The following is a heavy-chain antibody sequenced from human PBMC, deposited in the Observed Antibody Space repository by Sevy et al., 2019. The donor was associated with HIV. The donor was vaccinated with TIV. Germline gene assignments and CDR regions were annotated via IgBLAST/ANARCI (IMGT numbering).Heavy chain of an antibody. J-gene: IGHJ4*02. D-gene: IGHD1-1*01. CDR2: ISGSGGST. CDR3: AKGRTIGNEENDY. CDR1: GFTFSSYA. Sequence: GGSLRLSCAASGFTFSSYAMSWVRQAPGKGLEWVSAISGSGGSTYYADSVKGRFTNSRDNSKNTLDLQMNSLRAEDTAVYYCAKGRTIGNEENDYWGQGTLVTVSS. V-gene: IGHV3-23*01.